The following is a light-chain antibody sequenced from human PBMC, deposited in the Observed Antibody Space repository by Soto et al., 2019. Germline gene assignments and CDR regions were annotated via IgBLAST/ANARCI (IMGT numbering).Light chain of an antibody. V-gene: IGKV3-20*01. J-gene: IGKJ3*01. CDR1: QSINNRY. CDR2: GAS. CDR3: QQFGSSPGFT. Sequence: EIVLTQSPGTLSLSPGERATLSCRASQSINNRYLAWYQQKPGQAPRLLIYGASSRATGIPDRFSGSGSGTDFTLTSSSLEPEDCAVYYCQQFGSSPGFTFGPGTKVDMK.